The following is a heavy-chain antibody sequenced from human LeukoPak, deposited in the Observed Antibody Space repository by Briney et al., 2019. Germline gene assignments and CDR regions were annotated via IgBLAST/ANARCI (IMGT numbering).Heavy chain of an antibody. Sequence: GGSLRLSCAASGFTFSSYAMHWVRQAPGKGLVWVSRIHSDGSSTTSADSVKGRFTISRDNAENTLYLQMNSLRAEDTAVYFCARGNAHAFDIWGQGTMVTVSS. J-gene: IGHJ3*02. D-gene: IGHD1-1*01. CDR2: IHSDGSST. CDR1: GFTFSSYA. CDR3: ARGNAHAFDI. V-gene: IGHV3-74*01.